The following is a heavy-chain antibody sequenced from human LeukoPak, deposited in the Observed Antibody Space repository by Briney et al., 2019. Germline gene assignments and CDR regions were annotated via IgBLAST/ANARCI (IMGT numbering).Heavy chain of an antibody. V-gene: IGHV4-31*03. CDR3: ARYSEH. CDR1: GGSISSGGKY. CDR2: IYHSGST. Sequence: SETLSLTCTVSGGSISSGGKYWTWIRQHPGKGLEWIGYIYHSGSTEYNPSLKSRVTISVDTSKNQFSLNLRSVTAADTAVYYCARYSEHWGQGTLVTVSS. J-gene: IGHJ4*02. D-gene: IGHD3-16*01.